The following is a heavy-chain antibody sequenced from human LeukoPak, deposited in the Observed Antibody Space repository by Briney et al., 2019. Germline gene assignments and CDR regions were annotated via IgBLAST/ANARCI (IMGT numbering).Heavy chain of an antibody. CDR2: MNPNSGNT. Sequence: ASVKVSCKASGYTFTSYDINWVRQATGQGLEWMGWMNPNSGNTGYAQKFQGGVTMTRNTSISTAYMELSSLRSEDTAVYYCAMSNYGDYSFDYWGQGTLVTVSS. J-gene: IGHJ4*02. CDR1: GYTFTSYD. V-gene: IGHV1-8*01. D-gene: IGHD4-17*01. CDR3: AMSNYGDYSFDY.